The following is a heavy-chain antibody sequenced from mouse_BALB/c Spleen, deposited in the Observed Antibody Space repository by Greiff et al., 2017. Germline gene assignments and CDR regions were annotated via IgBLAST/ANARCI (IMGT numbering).Heavy chain of an antibody. D-gene: IGHD2-1*01. CDR1: GYAFSSYW. J-gene: IGHJ4*01. CDR2: IYPGDGDT. CDR3: ARNRGLGNYYAMDY. Sequence: LQESGAELVRPGSSVKISCKASGYAFSSYWMNWVKQRPGQGLEWIGQIYPGDGDTNYNGKFKGKATLTADKSSSTAYMQLSSLTSEDSAVYFCARNRGLGNYYAMDYWGQGTSVTVSS. V-gene: IGHV1-80*01.